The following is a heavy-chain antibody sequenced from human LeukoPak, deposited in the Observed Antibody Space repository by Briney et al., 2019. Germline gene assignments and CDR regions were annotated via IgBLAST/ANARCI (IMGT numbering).Heavy chain of an antibody. CDR3: ARGLTSIAAAGDDAFDI. CDR1: GGSISSGGYS. CDR2: IYHSGST. V-gene: IGHV4-30-2*01. J-gene: IGHJ3*02. D-gene: IGHD6-13*01. Sequence: SETLSLTCAVSGGSISSGGYSWSWIRQPPGKGLEWIGYIYHSGSTYYNPSLKSRVTISVDRSKNQFSLKLSSVTAADTAVYYCARGLTSIAAAGDDAFDIWGQGTMVTVSS.